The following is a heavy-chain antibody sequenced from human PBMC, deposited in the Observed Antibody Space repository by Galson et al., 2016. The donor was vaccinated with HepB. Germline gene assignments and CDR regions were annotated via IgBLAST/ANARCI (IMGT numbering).Heavy chain of an antibody. CDR1: GFTFGDYD. CDR2: IRGKPYSETT. V-gene: IGHV3-49*03. J-gene: IGHJ4*02. CDR3: SRGTVASMIRYDY. Sequence: SLRLSCATSGFTFGDYDMTWFRQAPGKGLEWVGFIRGKPYSETTEYAASVKGRLTISRDDSKSIAYLQMDSLKTEDTALYYCSRGTVASMIRYDYWGQGTLVTVSS. D-gene: IGHD4-17*01.